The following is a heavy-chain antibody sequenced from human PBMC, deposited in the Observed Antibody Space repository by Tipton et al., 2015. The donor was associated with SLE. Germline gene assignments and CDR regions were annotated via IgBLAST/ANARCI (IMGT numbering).Heavy chain of an antibody. CDR2: IYTSGST. D-gene: IGHD1-20*01. Sequence: TLSLTCTVSGGSISSGGYYWRWIRQHPGKGLEWIGYIYTSGSTNYNPSLKSRVTISVDTSKNQFSLKLSSVTAADTAVYYCARDLTGLGFDYWGQGTLVTVSS. CDR3: ARDLTGLGFDY. CDR1: GGSISSGGYY. J-gene: IGHJ4*02. V-gene: IGHV4-31*03.